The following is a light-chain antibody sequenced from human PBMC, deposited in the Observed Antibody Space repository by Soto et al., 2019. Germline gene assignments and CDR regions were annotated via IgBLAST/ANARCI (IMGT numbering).Light chain of an antibody. CDR1: QSISSW. V-gene: IGKV1-5*03. J-gene: IGKJ1*01. CDR3: QQYSTYTPRT. Sequence: QMPQSPSPLFAFLGDRVPFTCRARQSISSWLAWYQQKPGKAPKILIYKASSLESGVPSRFSGSGSGTEFTLTISSLQPDDFATYYCQQYSTYTPRTFGQGTKVDIK. CDR2: KAS.